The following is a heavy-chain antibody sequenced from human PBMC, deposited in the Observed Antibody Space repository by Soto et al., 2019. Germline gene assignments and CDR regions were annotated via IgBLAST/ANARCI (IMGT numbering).Heavy chain of an antibody. CDR2: IYYSGST. Sequence: PSETLSLTCTVSGGSISSYYWSWIRQPPGKGLEWIGYIYYSGSTNYNPSLKSRVTISVDTSKNQFSLKLSSVTVADTAVYYCARVKSLMVYARGDNWFDPWGQGTLVTVSS. D-gene: IGHD2-8*01. J-gene: IGHJ5*02. V-gene: IGHV4-59*01. CDR1: GGSISSYY. CDR3: ARVKSLMVYARGDNWFDP.